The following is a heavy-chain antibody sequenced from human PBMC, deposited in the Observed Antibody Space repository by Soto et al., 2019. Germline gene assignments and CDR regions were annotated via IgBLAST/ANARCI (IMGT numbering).Heavy chain of an antibody. V-gene: IGHV4-30-4*01. J-gene: IGHJ4*02. CDR1: GGSISTGDYY. D-gene: IGHD3-16*02. Sequence: QVQLQESGPGLVKPSQTLSLTCTVSGGSISTGDYYWSWIRQPPGKGLEWIGYIYSTGNTYYNPSLKSRSAISIDTSKGQMSLKLSAVAAADTAVDYCARTRKDYVWGSYRLLDYWGQGTLVTVSS. CDR3: ARTRKDYVWGSYRLLDY. CDR2: IYSTGNT.